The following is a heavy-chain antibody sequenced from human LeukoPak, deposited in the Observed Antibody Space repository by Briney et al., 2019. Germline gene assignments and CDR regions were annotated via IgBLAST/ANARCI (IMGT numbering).Heavy chain of an antibody. J-gene: IGHJ3*02. Sequence: SETLSLTCAVYGGAFSGYYWSWIRQPPGKGLEWIGEINHSGSTNYNPSLKSRVTISVDTSKSQFSLKLSSVTAADTAVYYCARQGGGDCSSTSCYENDAFDIWGQGTMVTVSS. V-gene: IGHV4-34*01. CDR3: ARQGGGDCSSTSCYENDAFDI. CDR1: GGAFSGYY. D-gene: IGHD2-2*01. CDR2: INHSGST.